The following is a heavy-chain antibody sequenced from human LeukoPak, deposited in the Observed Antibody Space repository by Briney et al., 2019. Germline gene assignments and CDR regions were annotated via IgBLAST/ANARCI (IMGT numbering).Heavy chain of an antibody. V-gene: IGHV5-51*01. J-gene: IGHJ6*03. CDR1: GYTFTTYW. CDR2: IHPGDSDI. CDR3: ARHKDEDYFYYMDV. Sequence: GESLKISCQGFGYTFTTYWIGWGRQMPGKGLEWMGIIHPGDSDIKYNPSFRGQVTISADRAISTAYLRWSSLKASDTATYYCARHKDEDYFYYMDVWGKGTTVTVSS.